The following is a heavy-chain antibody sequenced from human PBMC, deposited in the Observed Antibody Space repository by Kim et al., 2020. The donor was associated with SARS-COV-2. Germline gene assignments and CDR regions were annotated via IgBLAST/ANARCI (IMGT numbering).Heavy chain of an antibody. J-gene: IGHJ4*02. V-gene: IGHV3-7*03. Sequence: GSVKGRFTISRDNAKDSLYLQMNSLRAEDTAVYYCAGVKYSSGWYYFDYWGQGTLVTVSS. CDR3: AGVKYSSGWYYFDY. D-gene: IGHD6-19*01.